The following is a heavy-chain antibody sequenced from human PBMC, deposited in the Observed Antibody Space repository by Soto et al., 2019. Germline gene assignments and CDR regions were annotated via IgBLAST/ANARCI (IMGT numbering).Heavy chain of an antibody. CDR2: IWSDGSTK. CDR3: ARDVGGHPFDI. D-gene: IGHD1-26*01. Sequence: QVQLVESGGGVVQPGRSLRLSCVASGYTLSSYGMHWVRQAPGKGLEWVAVIWSDGSTKDYSDSVKGRFTISRDNSKNTLYLETNSLSAEDTAVYYCARDVGGHPFDIWGQGTMVTVSS. CDR1: GYTLSSYG. V-gene: IGHV3-33*01. J-gene: IGHJ3*02.